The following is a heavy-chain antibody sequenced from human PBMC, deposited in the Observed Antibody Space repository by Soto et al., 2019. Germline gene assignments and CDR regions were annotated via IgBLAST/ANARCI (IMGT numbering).Heavy chain of an antibody. J-gene: IGHJ4*02. CDR3: ARSLWFGELH. CDR2: TYWDNDK. V-gene: IGHV2-5*02. CDR1: GFSLSTTGVG. D-gene: IGHD3-10*01. Sequence: QITLKESGPTLVKPTQTLTLTRSYSGFSLSTTGVGVGWIRQSPGKALEWLAITYWDNDKRYSPSLKSRVTITKDPSKNQVVLTVTNMDPVDTGTYYCARSLWFGELHWGQGALVTVSS.